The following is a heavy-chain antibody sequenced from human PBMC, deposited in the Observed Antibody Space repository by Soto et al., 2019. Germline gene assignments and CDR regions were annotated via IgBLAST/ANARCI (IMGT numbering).Heavy chain of an antibody. V-gene: IGHV4-59*08. CDR3: ARHGLSIAAPRSGYYYYYYMDV. D-gene: IGHD6-6*01. CDR2: IYYSGST. CDR1: GGSISSYY. Sequence: SETLSLTCTVSGGSISSYYWSWIRQPPGKGLEWIGYIYYSGSTNYNPSLKSRVTISVDTSKNQFSLKLSSVTAADTAVYYCARHGLSIAAPRSGYYYYYYMDVWGKGTTVTVSS. J-gene: IGHJ6*03.